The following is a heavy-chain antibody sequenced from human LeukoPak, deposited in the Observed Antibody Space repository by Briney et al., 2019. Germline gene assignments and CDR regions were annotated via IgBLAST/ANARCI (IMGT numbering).Heavy chain of an antibody. J-gene: IGHJ6*02. CDR3: ARGRVYSSSSWHYYYYGMDV. CDR2: IYTSGST. Sequence: SETLSLTCNDSGGSISSYYLSWIRQPAGKGLKWIGRIYTSGSTNYNPSLKSRVTMSVDTSKNQFSLKLSSVTAADTAVYYCARGRVYSSSSWHYYYYGMDVWGQGTTVTVSS. D-gene: IGHD6-6*01. CDR1: GGSISSYY. V-gene: IGHV4-4*07.